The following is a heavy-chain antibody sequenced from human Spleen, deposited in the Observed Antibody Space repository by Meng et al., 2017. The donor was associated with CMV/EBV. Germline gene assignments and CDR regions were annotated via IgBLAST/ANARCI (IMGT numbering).Heavy chain of an antibody. J-gene: IGHJ4*02. CDR2: ISDSGGST. CDR3: AKHQAHRVPAANGLAY. D-gene: IGHD2-2*01. Sequence: GESLKISCAASGFTFSSYAMSWVRQAPGKGLEWVAAISDSGGSTYYAVSVKGRFTISRDNSKNTLYLQMNSLTTDDTAVYYCAKHQAHRVPAANGLAYWGQGTLVTVSS. CDR1: GFTFSSYA. V-gene: IGHV3-23*01.